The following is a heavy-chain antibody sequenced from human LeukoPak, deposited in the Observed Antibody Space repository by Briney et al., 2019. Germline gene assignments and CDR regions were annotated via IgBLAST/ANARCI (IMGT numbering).Heavy chain of an antibody. CDR2: INHSGST. CDR1: GGSFSGYY. J-gene: IGHJ4*02. D-gene: IGHD3-3*01. Sequence: SETLSLTCAVYGGSFSGYYWSWIRQPTGKGLEWIGEINHSGSTNYNPSLKSRVTISVAKSKNPFSLKLSSVTAADTAVYYCARGSRGITIFGVVIPFYAYWGQGTLVTVSS. V-gene: IGHV4-34*01. CDR3: ARGSRGITIFGVVIPFYAY.